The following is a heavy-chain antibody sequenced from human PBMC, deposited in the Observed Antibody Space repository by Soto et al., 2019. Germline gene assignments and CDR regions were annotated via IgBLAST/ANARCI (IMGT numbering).Heavy chain of an antibody. CDR2: TYYRSKWYN. Sequence: QVQLQQSGPGLVKPSQTLSLTCAISGDSVSSNSAAWNWIRPSPSRGLEWLGRTYYRSKWYNDYALSVKSRXXIXPXXSTNQFSLQLNSVTPEDTAVYYCARDGLGSSSADYWGQGTLVTVSS. CDR1: GDSVSSNSAA. V-gene: IGHV6-1*01. D-gene: IGHD6-13*01. CDR3: ARDGLGSSSADY. J-gene: IGHJ4*02.